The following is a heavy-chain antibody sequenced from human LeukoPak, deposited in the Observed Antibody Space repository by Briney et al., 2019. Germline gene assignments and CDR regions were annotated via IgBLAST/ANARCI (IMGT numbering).Heavy chain of an antibody. CDR2: IRGSGGST. D-gene: IGHD5-18*01. Sequence: AGGSLRLSCAASGFTFSSYAMSWVRQAPGKGLEWVSAIRGSGGSTYYADSVKGRFTISRDNSKNTLYLQMNSLRAEDTAVYYCAKDLTAMGTGYFDYWGQGTLVTVSS. J-gene: IGHJ4*02. V-gene: IGHV3-23*01. CDR1: GFTFSSYA. CDR3: AKDLTAMGTGYFDY.